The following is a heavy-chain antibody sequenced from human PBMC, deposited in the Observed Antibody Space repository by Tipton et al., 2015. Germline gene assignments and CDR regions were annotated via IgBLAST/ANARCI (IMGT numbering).Heavy chain of an antibody. CDR3: ARLHDASGHYQSQFMWFDP. CDR2: LYYSDNT. J-gene: IGHJ5*02. CDR1: GDSISTSY. Sequence: TLSLTCSVSGDSISTSYWSWIRQPPGKPLEWIGYLYYSDNTDYNPSLKSRATISVDRAKNQFSLRLTSVTAADTAVYYCARLHDASGHYQSQFMWFDPWGQGRLVTVSS. D-gene: IGHD3-22*01. V-gene: IGHV4-59*12.